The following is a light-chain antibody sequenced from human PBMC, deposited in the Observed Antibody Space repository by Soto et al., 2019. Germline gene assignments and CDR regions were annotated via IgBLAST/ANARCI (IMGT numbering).Light chain of an antibody. CDR3: AAWDDSLTGYV. V-gene: IGLV1-44*01. CDR2: SNN. J-gene: IGLJ1*01. Sequence: QSVLTQPPSASGTPGQRVTISCSGSTSNIGSNTVNWYQHLPGAAPKLLIYSNNQRPSGVPDRFSGSKSGTSASLAISGLQSEDEADDYCAAWDDSLTGYVFGTGTKVTVL. CDR1: TSNIGSNT.